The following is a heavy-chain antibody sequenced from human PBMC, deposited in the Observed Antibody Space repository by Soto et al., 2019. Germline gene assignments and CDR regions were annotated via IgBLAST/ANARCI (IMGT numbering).Heavy chain of an antibody. Sequence: EMQLLESGGGLVQAGGSLRLSCAASGFTVSSYALNWVRQAPGKGLEWVSGISASTYYADSVKGRFTISRDTSKKTLYLQMNSLRAEDTAIYFCAIRMYSTRWYYLDYGGQGTLVTVSS. D-gene: IGHD6-13*01. CDR3: AIRMYSTRWYYLDY. J-gene: IGHJ4*02. CDR1: GFTVSSYA. CDR2: ISAST. V-gene: IGHV3-23*01.